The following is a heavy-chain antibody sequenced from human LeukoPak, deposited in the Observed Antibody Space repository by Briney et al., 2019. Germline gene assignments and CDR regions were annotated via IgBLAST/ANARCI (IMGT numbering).Heavy chain of an antibody. CDR3: ARGRNYYDNSGYYSLIFDH. CDR2: IHVGGST. V-gene: IGHV4-34*01. J-gene: IGHJ4*02. CDR1: GGSFSGYY. D-gene: IGHD3-22*01. Sequence: PSETLSLTCAVSGGSFSGYYWSWIRQPPGKGLEWIGEIHVGGSTNYGPSLKSRVTISVDTAKYQFSLTLTSVTAADTAVYYCARGRNYYDNSGYYSLIFDHWGQGTLVSASS.